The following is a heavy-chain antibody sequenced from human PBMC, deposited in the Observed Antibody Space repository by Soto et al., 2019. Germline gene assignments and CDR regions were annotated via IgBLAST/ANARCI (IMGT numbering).Heavy chain of an antibody. D-gene: IGHD6-6*01. CDR2: INQSGST. CDR1: GGSFSGYY. Sequence: PSETLSLTCAVYGGSFSGYYWSWIRQPPGKGLEWIGEINQSGSTNYNPPLKSRVTISVDTSKNQFSLKLSSVTAADTAVYYCARGSSSSSPDWFDPWGQGTLVTVS. CDR3: ARGSSSSSPDWFDP. J-gene: IGHJ5*02. V-gene: IGHV4-34*01.